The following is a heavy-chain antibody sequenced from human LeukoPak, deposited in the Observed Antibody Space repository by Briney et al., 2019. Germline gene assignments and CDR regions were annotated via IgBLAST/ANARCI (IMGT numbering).Heavy chain of an antibody. V-gene: IGHV1-46*01. D-gene: IGHD3-9*01. J-gene: IGHJ6*03. CDR1: GYTFTSYY. Sequence: ASVKVSCKASGYTFTSYYMHWVRQAPGQGLEWMGIINPSGGSTSYAQKFQGRVTMTRDTSTSTVYMELSSLRSEDTAVYYCARGHLLRYFEWVYYYYYYMDVWGKGTTVTISS. CDR2: INPSGGST. CDR3: ARGHLLRYFEWVYYYYYYMDV.